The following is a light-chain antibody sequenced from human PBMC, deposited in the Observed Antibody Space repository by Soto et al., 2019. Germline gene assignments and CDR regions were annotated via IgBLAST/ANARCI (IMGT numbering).Light chain of an antibody. Sequence: DIQMTQSPSSLSASVGDRVNITCRASRSISTFLNWYQHKPGTAPKLLIYDASRLQSGVPSRFRCSASETDFTLTNCSLRPGDVASNYCQQRDSIPTFGGGTKVEI. CDR1: RSISTF. CDR3: QQRDSIPT. CDR2: DAS. J-gene: IGKJ4*01. V-gene: IGKV1-39*01.